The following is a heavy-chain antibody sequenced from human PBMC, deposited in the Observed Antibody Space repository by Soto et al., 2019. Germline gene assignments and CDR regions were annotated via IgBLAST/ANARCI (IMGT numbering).Heavy chain of an antibody. D-gene: IGHD2-2*01. CDR1: GGSVSRGSYY. Sequence: SETLSLTCTVSGGSVSRGSYYWSWIRQPPGKGLEWMGCIYYSGSTNYNPSLKSLVTISVDTSKNQFSLKLRSVTAADTAVYYCARLKGDQLIYYYYRMDVWGQGTTVTVSS. V-gene: IGHV4-61*01. CDR3: ARLKGDQLIYYYYRMDV. CDR2: IYYSGST. J-gene: IGHJ6*02.